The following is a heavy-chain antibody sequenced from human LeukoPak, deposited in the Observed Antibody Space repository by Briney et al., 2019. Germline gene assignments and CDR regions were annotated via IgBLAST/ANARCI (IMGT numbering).Heavy chain of an antibody. D-gene: IGHD2-15*01. Sequence: PSETLSLTCTVSGGSISSSSYYWGWIRQPPGKGLEWIGSIYYSGSTYYNPSLKSRVTIPVDTSKNQFSLKLSSVTAADTAVYYCARVVRVAAYAFDIWGQGTMVTVSS. J-gene: IGHJ3*02. CDR2: IYYSGST. CDR1: GGSISSSSYY. CDR3: ARVVRVAAYAFDI. V-gene: IGHV4-39*07.